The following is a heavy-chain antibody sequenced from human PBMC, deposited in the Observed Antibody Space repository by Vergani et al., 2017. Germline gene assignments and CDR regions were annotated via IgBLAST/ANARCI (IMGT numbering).Heavy chain of an antibody. V-gene: IGHV1-69*13. CDR2: IIPIFGTA. CDR3: ARDSGSSWYYYYYGMDV. J-gene: IGHJ6*02. CDR1: GGTFSSYA. D-gene: IGHD6-13*01. Sequence: QVQLVQSGAEVKKPGSSVKVSCKASGGTFSSYAISWVRQAPGQGLEWMGRIIPIFGTANAAQKFQGRVTITADESTSTAYMELSSLRSEDTAVYYCARDSGSSWYYYYYGMDVWGQGTTVTVSS.